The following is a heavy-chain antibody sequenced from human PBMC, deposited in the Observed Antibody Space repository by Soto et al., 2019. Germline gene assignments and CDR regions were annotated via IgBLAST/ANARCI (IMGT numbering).Heavy chain of an antibody. J-gene: IGHJ4*02. CDR1: GYTFSKYD. Sequence: QVQLVQSGAEMKRPGASVKVSCTASGYTFSKYDVSWVRQAPGQGLEWLGLISPNSGRASYSEKFQGRVTMSTDTPTTTAYLELRSLRSDDTAVYYCVRQYFDFWTDYPDFDYWGQGTLVTVSS. D-gene: IGHD3-3*01. CDR2: ISPNSGRA. V-gene: IGHV1-18*04. CDR3: VRQYFDFWTDYPDFDY.